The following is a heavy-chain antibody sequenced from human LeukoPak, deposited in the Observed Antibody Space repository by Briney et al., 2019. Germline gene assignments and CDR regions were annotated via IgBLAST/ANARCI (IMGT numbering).Heavy chain of an antibody. CDR3: PRDSAYAFDY. CDR1: GFTFSSFS. J-gene: IGHJ4*02. D-gene: IGHD3-16*01. V-gene: IGHV3-48*01. CDR2: IRASSNGV. Sequence: GGSLRLSCAASGFTFSSFSMNWVRQAPGKGLEWFSYIRASSNGVQYADSVQGRFTISRDNAKNSLYLQMNSLRAEDTAVYYCPRDSAYAFDYWGQGTLVTVSS.